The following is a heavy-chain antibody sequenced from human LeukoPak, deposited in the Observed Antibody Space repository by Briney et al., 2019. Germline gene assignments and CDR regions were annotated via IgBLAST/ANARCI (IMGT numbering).Heavy chain of an antibody. Sequence: SETLSLTCSVSGGSLTNYYWGWIQQPPGKGLEFIGYIHSDGTTNYDSSLQSRVAISLDTSKIQFSLRLYSVTAADTALYFCARLNFRGGEALHFDSWGQGTLVTVSP. D-gene: IGHD3-16*01. V-gene: IGHV4-4*09. CDR3: ARLNFRGGEALHFDS. CDR2: IHSDGTT. CDR1: GGSLTNYY. J-gene: IGHJ4*02.